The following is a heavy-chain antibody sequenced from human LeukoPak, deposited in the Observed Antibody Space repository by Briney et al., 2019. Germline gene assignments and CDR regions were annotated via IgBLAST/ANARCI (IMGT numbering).Heavy chain of an antibody. CDR2: INAGNGNT. V-gene: IGHV1-3*01. CDR3: ARDASRVVVVIDYFDY. CDR1: GFTFTSSA. J-gene: IGHJ4*02. Sequence: ASVKVSCKASGFTFTSSAVHWVRQAPGQRLEWMGWINAGNGNTKYSQKFQGRVTITRDSSASTAYMELSSLRSEDTAVYYCARDASRVVVVIDYFDYWGQGTLVTVSS. D-gene: IGHD3-22*01.